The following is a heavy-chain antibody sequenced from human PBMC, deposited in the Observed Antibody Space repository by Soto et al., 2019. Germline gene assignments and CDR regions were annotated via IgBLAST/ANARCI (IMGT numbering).Heavy chain of an antibody. D-gene: IGHD3-10*01. CDR3: AKPLSPSSDYYGSGSYYTLAIDY. Sequence: GGSLRLSCAASGFTFSSYGMHWVLQAPGKGLEWVAVISYDGSNKYYADSVKGRFTISRDNSKNTLYLQMNSLRAEDTAVYYCAKPLSPSSDYYGSGSYYTLAIDYWGQGTLVTVSS. V-gene: IGHV3-30*18. J-gene: IGHJ4*02. CDR2: ISYDGSNK. CDR1: GFTFSSYG.